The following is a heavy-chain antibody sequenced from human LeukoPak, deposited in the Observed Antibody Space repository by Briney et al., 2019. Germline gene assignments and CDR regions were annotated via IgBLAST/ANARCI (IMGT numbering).Heavy chain of an antibody. Sequence: ASVKASCKASGYTFTSYYMHWVRQAPGQGLEWMGIINPSVGSTSYAQKFQGRVTMTRDASTSTVYMELSSLRSEDTAVYYCAIEIGSGGDWGQGTLVTVSS. CDR1: GYTFTSYY. CDR3: AIEIGSGGD. J-gene: IGHJ4*02. D-gene: IGHD3-10*01. V-gene: IGHV1-46*01. CDR2: INPSVGST.